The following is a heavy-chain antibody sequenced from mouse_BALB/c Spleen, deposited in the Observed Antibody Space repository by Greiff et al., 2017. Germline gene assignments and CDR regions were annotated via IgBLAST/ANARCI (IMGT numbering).Heavy chain of an antibody. J-gene: IGHJ2*01. CDR3: ARGDYGSSRDY. D-gene: IGHD1-1*01. CDR1: GYAFSSSW. V-gene: IGHV1-82*01. Sequence: QVQLLQSGPELVKPGASVKISCKASGYAFSSSWMNWVKQRPGQGLEWIGRIYPGDGDTNYNGKFKGKATLTADKSSSTAYMQLSSLTSVDSAVYFCARGDYGSSRDYWGQGTTLTVSA. CDR2: IYPGDGDT.